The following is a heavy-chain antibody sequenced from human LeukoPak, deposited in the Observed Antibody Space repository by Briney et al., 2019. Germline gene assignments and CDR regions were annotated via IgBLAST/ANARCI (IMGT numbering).Heavy chain of an antibody. CDR1: GFTFDDYV. D-gene: IGHD3-22*01. J-gene: IGHJ3*02. CDR2: ISWEGGST. CDR3: ARTHSSGLHVFDI. Sequence: GGSLRLSCAASGFTFDDYVMHWVRQVPGKGLEWVSLISWEGGSTFYADSVRGRFTISRDNSKNSLYLQMNSLRTEDTAVYYCARTHSSGLHVFDIWGQGTKVTVSS. V-gene: IGHV3-43*01.